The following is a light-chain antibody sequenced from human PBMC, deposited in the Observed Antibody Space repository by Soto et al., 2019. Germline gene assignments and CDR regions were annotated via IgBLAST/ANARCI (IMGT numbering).Light chain of an antibody. Sequence: EIVMTQSPGTLSLSPGDRATLSCRASQSVRSHLAWFQQKPGQPPRLLIFGESTRATGVPARFSGSGSRTEFTLIISSLQSEDFAVYYCQQYNNWPLTFGGGTKVEIK. J-gene: IGKJ4*01. CDR1: QSVRSH. CDR2: GES. V-gene: IGKV3-15*01. CDR3: QQYNNWPLT.